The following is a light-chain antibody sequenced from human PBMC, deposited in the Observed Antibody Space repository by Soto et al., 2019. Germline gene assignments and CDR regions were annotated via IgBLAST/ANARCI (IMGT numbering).Light chain of an antibody. CDR1: SSDVGANTY. J-gene: IGLJ1*01. CDR2: EVT. CDR3: CSYAATNSL. Sequence: QSVLTQPPSASGSPGQSVTIACTGTSSDVGANTYVSWYQQHPGKAPKIVIYEVTKRPSGVPDRFSGSKSGNTASLTVSGLQAEDEADYYCCSYAATNSLFVAATKPTVL. V-gene: IGLV2-8*01.